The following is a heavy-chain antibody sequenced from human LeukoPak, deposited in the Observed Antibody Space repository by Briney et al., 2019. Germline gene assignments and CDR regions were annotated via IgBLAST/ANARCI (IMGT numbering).Heavy chain of an antibody. CDR2: ISSEGTST. D-gene: IGHD1-26*01. J-gene: IGHJ4*02. Sequence: GGSLRLSCAASGFTFSSYWMHWVRQAPGKGLVWVSRISSEGTSTAYADSVMGRFTISRDNAENTLFLQMNSLRAEDTAMFFCVRDKGSGSYDYWGQGTLVTVSS. CDR3: VRDKGSGSYDY. V-gene: IGHV3-74*03. CDR1: GFTFSSYW.